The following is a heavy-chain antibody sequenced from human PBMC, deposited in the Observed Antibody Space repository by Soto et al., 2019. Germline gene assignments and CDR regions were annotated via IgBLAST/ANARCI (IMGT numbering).Heavy chain of an antibody. CDR1: GYSFSSYW. J-gene: IGHJ4*02. CDR2: IYPGDSDT. V-gene: IGHV5-51*04. Sequence: GESLKISCKGSGYSFSSYWIGWVRQMPGKGLEWMGIIYPGDSDTRYSPSFQGQVTISADKPISTAYLQWSSLKASDTAMYYCDRTPVSDSSGREPIDYCCRGAQVTVS. CDR3: DRTPVSDSSGREPIDY. D-gene: IGHD3-22*01.